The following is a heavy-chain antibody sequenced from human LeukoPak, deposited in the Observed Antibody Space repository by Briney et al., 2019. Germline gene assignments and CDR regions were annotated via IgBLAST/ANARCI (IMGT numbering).Heavy chain of an antibody. V-gene: IGHV4-39*01. J-gene: IGHJ1*01. D-gene: IGHD6-19*01. CDR1: GGSISSSSYY. Sequence: SETLSLTCTVSGGSISSSSYYWGWIRQHPGKGLEWIGSIYYRGSTNYNPPLKSRVTISVDTSKNQFSLKVSSVTAADTAVYYCASVEYSSGWYHYFQHWGQGTLVTVSS. CDR2: IYYRGST. CDR3: ASVEYSSGWYHYFQH.